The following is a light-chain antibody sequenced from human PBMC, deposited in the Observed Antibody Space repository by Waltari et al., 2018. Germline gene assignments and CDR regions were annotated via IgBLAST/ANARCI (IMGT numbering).Light chain of an antibody. CDR3: SSYAGSKSLV. Sequence: QSALTQPPSASGSPGQSVTISCTGTSSNVGGYNYVSWYQQHPGQAPKLMIYEVSKRPSGVPDRFSGSKSGNTASLTVSGLQAEDEAEYNCSSYAGSKSLVFGGGTELTVL. V-gene: IGLV2-8*01. CDR1: SSNVGGYNY. CDR2: EVS. J-gene: IGLJ2*01.